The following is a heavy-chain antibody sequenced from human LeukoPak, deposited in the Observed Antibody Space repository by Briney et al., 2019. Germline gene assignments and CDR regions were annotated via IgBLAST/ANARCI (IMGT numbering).Heavy chain of an antibody. CDR2: ITSGNSYK. V-gene: IGHV3-21*01. Sequence: GGSLRLSCAASGFTFSTHNMNWVRQAPGKGLEWVSSITSGNSYKYYADSVKGRFTISRDNATTSMYLQMSSLRAEDTAVYYCARSVAAATPSVDYWGQGTLVTVSS. J-gene: IGHJ4*02. CDR3: ARSVAAATPSVDY. D-gene: IGHD2-15*01. CDR1: GFTFSTHN.